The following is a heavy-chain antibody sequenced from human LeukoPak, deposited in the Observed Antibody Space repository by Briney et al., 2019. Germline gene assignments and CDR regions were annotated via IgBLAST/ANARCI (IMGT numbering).Heavy chain of an antibody. D-gene: IGHD5-24*01. J-gene: IGHJ3*02. V-gene: IGHV4-59*01. CDR2: IYYSGST. CDR1: GGSISSYY. Sequence: SETLSLTCTVSGGSISSYYWSWIRQPPGKGLEWIGYIYYSGSTNYNPSLKSRVTISVDTSKNQFSLKLSPVTAADTAVYYCARNSGEMATINDAFDIWGQGTMVTVSS. CDR3: ARNSGEMATINDAFDI.